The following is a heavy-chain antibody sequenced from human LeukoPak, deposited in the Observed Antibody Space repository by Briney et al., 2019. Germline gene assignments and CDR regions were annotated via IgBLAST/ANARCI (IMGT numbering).Heavy chain of an antibody. Sequence: ASVKVSCKASGYTFTGYYMHWVRQAPGQGLEWMGWITPHNGGTNYAQKFQGGVTMTRDTSISTAYMELNRLRSDDTAVYYCARTKNLYPGWFDPWGQGTLVTVSS. J-gene: IGHJ5*02. V-gene: IGHV1-2*02. CDR2: ITPHNGGT. CDR3: ARTKNLYPGWFDP. D-gene: IGHD1-14*01. CDR1: GYTFTGYY.